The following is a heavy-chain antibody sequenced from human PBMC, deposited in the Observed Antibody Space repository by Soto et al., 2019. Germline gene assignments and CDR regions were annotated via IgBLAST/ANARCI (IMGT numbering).Heavy chain of an antibody. V-gene: IGHV4-39*01. CDR2: IYYSGST. J-gene: IGHJ4*02. D-gene: IGHD6-13*01. Sequence: QLQLQESGPGLVKPSETLSLTCTVSGGSISSSRYYWGWIRQPPGKGLEWIGTIYYSGSTYYNPFLKTRVTLTGDTSKSQFSLTLNSVTASATAVYFCARQALPAAGTDYWGPGTLVTVSS. CDR3: ARQALPAAGTDY. CDR1: GGSISSSRYY.